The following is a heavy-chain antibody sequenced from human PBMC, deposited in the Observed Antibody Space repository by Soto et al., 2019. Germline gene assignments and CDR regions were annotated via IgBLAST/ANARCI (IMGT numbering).Heavy chain of an antibody. CDR1: GFTFSSYW. J-gene: IGHJ4*02. CDR3: ARDPMPLRYLLVLAPDFDY. CDR2: IKQDGSEK. Sequence: PGGSLRLSCAASGFTFSSYWMSWVRQTPGKGLEWVANIKQDGSEKWYVDSVKGRFTISRDNAKKSLYLQMNSLRAEDTAVYYCARDPMPLRYLLVLAPDFDYWGQGTLVTVSS. D-gene: IGHD3-9*01. V-gene: IGHV3-7*01.